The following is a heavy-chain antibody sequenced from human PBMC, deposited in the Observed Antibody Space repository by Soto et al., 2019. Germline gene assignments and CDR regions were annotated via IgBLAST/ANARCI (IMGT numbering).Heavy chain of an antibody. CDR1: GYTFTSYG. J-gene: IGHJ6*02. CDR3: ARVGQAGYCSSTSCYTARRYYYGMDV. Sequence: GASVKVSCKASGYTFTSYGISWVRQAPGQGLEWMGWISAYNGNPNYAQKLQGRVTTTTDTSTSTAYMELRSLRSDDTAVYYCARVGQAGYCSSTSCYTARRYYYGMDVWGQGTTVTVSS. CDR2: ISAYNGNP. V-gene: IGHV1-18*01. D-gene: IGHD2-2*02.